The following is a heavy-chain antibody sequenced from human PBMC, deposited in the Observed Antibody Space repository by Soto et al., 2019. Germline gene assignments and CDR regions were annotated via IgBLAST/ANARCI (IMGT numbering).Heavy chain of an antibody. CDR3: ARELRYFDWSSVEVRYYYYVMDV. Sequence: LPENLSLTCAVSGYSISSGYYWGWIRQSPGKGLEWIGSIYHSGSTYYNPSLKSRVTISVDTSKNQFSLKLSSVTAADTAVYYCARELRYFDWSSVEVRYYYYVMDVCGQGATVTVSS. CDR2: IYHSGST. D-gene: IGHD3-9*01. V-gene: IGHV4-38-2*01. CDR1: GYSISSGYY. J-gene: IGHJ6*02.